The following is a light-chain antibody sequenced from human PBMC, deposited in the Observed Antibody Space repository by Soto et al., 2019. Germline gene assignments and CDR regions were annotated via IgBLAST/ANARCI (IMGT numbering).Light chain of an antibody. J-gene: IGKJ1*01. Sequence: DVQLTQSPSSLSASVGDRVTITCRASQTVSGYLHWYQQKPGTAPELLIHAASNLQSGVPSRFSGSGFGTEFTLTISSLQPDDFATYYCQHYTNTNNPWMFGQGTKVDIK. CDR2: AAS. V-gene: IGKV1-39*01. CDR1: QTVSGY. CDR3: QHYTNTNNPWM.